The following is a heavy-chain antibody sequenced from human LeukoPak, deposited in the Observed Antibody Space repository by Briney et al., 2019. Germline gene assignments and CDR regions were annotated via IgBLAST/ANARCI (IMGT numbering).Heavy chain of an antibody. CDR2: IISHGGST. Sequence: GGSLRLSCAASGFTFSGYTLHWLRQAPGKGLEYVSAIISHGGSTHYADSVKGRFTVSRDNSKNTLYLQMDSLRAEDMAVYYCARITMGATSANFYYYFLDAWGKGTMVTVSS. V-gene: IGHV3-64*02. CDR1: GFTFSGYT. CDR3: ARITMGATSANFYYYFLDA. D-gene: IGHD3-3*01. J-gene: IGHJ6*03.